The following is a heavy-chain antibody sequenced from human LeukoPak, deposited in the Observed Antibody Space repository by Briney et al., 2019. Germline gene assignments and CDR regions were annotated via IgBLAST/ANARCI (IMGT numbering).Heavy chain of an antibody. CDR1: GGSSSNYY. Sequence: SETLSLTCTVSGGSSSNYYWTWIRQPPGKGLEWVGYINYSGNTNHNPSLTSRVTISVDMSKSQFSLKLSSVTAADTAVYYCACLSSNGRGAFDIWGQGTLVTVSS. CDR3: ACLSSNGRGAFDI. D-gene: IGHD3-9*01. CDR2: INYSGNT. V-gene: IGHV4-59*08. J-gene: IGHJ4*02.